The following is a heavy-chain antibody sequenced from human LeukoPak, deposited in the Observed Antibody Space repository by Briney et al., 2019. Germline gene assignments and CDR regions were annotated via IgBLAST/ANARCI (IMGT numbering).Heavy chain of an antibody. CDR1: GFTVCKVW. J-gene: IGHJ4*02. D-gene: IGHD6-19*01. CDR3: TTEGSGWQFDY. V-gene: IGHV3-15*01. Sequence: GGTLRLYSAASGFTVCKVWMSWVRQAPGKGLEWVGRIKSNTDGGTIDYDAPVKGRFTITRDDSKNTLYLQMNSLKTEDTAVYYCTTEGSGWQFDYWGQGTLVTVSS. CDR2: IKSNTDGGTI.